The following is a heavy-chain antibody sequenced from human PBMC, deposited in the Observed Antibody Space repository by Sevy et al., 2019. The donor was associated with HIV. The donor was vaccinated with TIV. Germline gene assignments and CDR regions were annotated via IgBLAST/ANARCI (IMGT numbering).Heavy chain of an antibody. CDR3: AREWEEYYYDSSGSLQH. CDR2: ISYDGSNK. J-gene: IGHJ1*01. Sequence: GGSLRLSCAASGFTFSSYAMHWVRQAPGKGLEWVAVISYDGSNKYYADSVKGRFTISRNNSKNTLYLQMNSLRAEDTAGYYCAREWEEYYYDSSGSLQHWGQGTLVTVSS. V-gene: IGHV3-30-3*01. D-gene: IGHD3-22*01. CDR1: GFTFSSYA.